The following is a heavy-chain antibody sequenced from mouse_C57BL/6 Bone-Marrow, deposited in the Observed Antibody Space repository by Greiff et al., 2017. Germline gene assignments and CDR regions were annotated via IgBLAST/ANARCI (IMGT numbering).Heavy chain of an antibody. J-gene: IGHJ4*01. Sequence: QVQLQQPGTELVKPGASVKLSCKASGYTFTSYSMHWVKQRPGQGLEWIGNINPSNGGTNYNEKFKSKATLTVDKSSNTGYMQLSSLTSEDSAVYYCARWTLRGIAMDYWGQGTSVTVSS. CDR1: GYTFTSYS. CDR2: INPSNGGT. CDR3: ARWTLRGIAMDY. V-gene: IGHV1-53*01. D-gene: IGHD1-1*01.